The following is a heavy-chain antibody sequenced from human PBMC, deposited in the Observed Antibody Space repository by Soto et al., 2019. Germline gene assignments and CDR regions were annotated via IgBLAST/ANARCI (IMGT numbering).Heavy chain of an antibody. CDR2: ISSSSSTL. CDR1: GFTFRNYA. Sequence: EVQLVESGGGLVQPGGSLRLSCAASGFTFRNYAMNWVRQAPGKGLEWVSYISSSSSTLYYADSVRGRFTISRDNAKKSWYLQMNSLRDEDTAVYYCARDWTGRGMDVWGQGTTVTVSS. V-gene: IGHV3-48*02. D-gene: IGHD3-3*01. CDR3: ARDWTGRGMDV. J-gene: IGHJ6*02.